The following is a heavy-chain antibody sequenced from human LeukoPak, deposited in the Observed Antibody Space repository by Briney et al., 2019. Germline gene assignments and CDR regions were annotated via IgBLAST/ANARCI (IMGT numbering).Heavy chain of an antibody. CDR2: IDTSGTA. V-gene: IGHV4-4*07. D-gene: IGHD1-7*01. CDR3: ARGTKKTVYHTLDY. Sequence: SETLSLTCTVSGASISDYFWNWIRQPAGRGLEWIGRIDTSGTAKYNSSLRSRVTISVDTSKNQFSLRLSSAAAADTAIYYCARGTKKTVYHTLDYWGQGILVTVSS. J-gene: IGHJ4*02. CDR1: GASISDYF.